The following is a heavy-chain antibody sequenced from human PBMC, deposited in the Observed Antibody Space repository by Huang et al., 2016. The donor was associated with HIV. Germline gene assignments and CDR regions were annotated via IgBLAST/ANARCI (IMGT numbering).Heavy chain of an antibody. CDR2: RKQDGSEK. J-gene: IGHJ4*02. CDR1: GFTFSSYW. CDR3: ARMGLTPSFFDY. Sequence: EVQLVESGGGLVQPGGSLRLSCAASGFTFSSYWMSWVRQAPGKGREWVANRKQDGSEKYYVDSVKGRFTISRDNAKNSLYLQMNSLRAEDTAVYYCARMGLTPSFFDYWGQGTLVTVSS. V-gene: IGHV3-7*01. D-gene: IGHD3-16*01.